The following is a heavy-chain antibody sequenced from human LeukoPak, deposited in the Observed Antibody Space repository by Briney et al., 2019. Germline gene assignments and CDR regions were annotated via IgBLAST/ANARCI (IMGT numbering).Heavy chain of an antibody. V-gene: IGHV4-61*02. J-gene: IGHJ6*03. D-gene: IGHD1-1*01. CDR1: GGSISSSSYY. Sequence: SETLSLTCTVSGGSISSSSYYWSWIRQPAGKGLEWIGRIYTSGSTNYNPSLKSRVTMSVDTSKNQFSLKLSSVTAADTAVYYCARDLRTGKQGHYYYYYYMDVWGKGTTVTVSS. CDR3: ARDLRTGKQGHYYYYYYMDV. CDR2: IYTSGST.